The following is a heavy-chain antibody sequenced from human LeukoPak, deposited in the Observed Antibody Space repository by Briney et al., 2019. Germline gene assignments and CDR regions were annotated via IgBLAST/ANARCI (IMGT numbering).Heavy chain of an antibody. J-gene: IGHJ4*02. CDR3: ARLEGSTSIAAATWNQCRVDSSYYFDY. CDR2: INPNSGGT. CDR1: GYTFTSYY. D-gene: IGHD6-13*01. V-gene: IGHV1-2*06. Sequence: ASVKVSCKASGYTFTSYYMHWVRQAPGQGLEWMGRINPNSGGTNYAQKFQGRVTMTRDTSISTAYMELSRLRSDDTAVYYCARLEGSTSIAAATWNQCRVDSSYYFDYWGQGTLVTVSS.